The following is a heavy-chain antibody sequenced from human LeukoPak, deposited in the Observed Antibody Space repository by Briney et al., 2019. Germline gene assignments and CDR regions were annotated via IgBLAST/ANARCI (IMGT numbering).Heavy chain of an antibody. Sequence: GGSLRLSCAASGFTFSGYWMHWVRQAPGKGLVWVSRINSDGSSTNYADSVKGRFTISRDNSKNTLYLQMNSLRTEDTAVYYCAKSASGYSSSWYCFDYWGQGTLVTVSS. CDR2: INSDGSST. J-gene: IGHJ4*02. D-gene: IGHD6-13*01. CDR3: AKSASGYSSSWYCFDY. CDR1: GFTFSGYW. V-gene: IGHV3-74*01.